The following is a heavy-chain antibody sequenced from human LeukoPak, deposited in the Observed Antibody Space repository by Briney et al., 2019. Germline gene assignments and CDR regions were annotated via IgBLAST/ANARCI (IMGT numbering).Heavy chain of an antibody. CDR3: TTDLMTGFSSRWYFAY. Sequence: PGGSLRLSCAASGITFNRFAMSWVGQAPGKGLEWVAVTAGSEDSTHYADSVRGQFIISTDNSKNRLYLQMNSLRAEDTAEYYCTTDLMTGFSSRWYFAYRGKGSFVTVSS. CDR1: GITFNRFA. D-gene: IGHD6-19*01. V-gene: IGHV3-23*01. J-gene: IGHJ4*02. CDR2: TAGSEDST.